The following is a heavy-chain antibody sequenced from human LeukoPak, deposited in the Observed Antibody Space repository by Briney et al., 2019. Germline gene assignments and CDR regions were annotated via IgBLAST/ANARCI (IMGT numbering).Heavy chain of an antibody. CDR3: ARQTHPTLDSSGYHFDY. J-gene: IGHJ4*02. CDR1: AGTFISYA. V-gene: IGHV1-69*05. CDR2: IIPIFGTA. Sequence: EASVTVSCKASAGTFISYAISWVRQAPGQGLEWMGGIIPIFGTANYAQKFQGRVTITTDESTSTAYMELSSLRSEDTAVYYCARQTHPTLDSSGYHFDYWGQGTLVTVSS. D-gene: IGHD3-22*01.